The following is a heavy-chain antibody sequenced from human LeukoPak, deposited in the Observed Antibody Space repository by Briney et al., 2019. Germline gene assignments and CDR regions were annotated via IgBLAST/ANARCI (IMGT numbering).Heavy chain of an antibody. V-gene: IGHV1-18*01. D-gene: IGHD6-19*01. CDR1: GYTFTSYA. CDR2: ISAYNGNT. J-gene: IGHJ4*02. CDR3: ARNIAVAGQQIDY. Sequence: ASVKVSCKASGYTFTSYAMNWVRQAPGQGLEWMGWISAYNGNTNYAQKLQGRVTMTTDTSTSTAYMELRSLRSDDTAVYYCARNIAVAGQQIDYWGQGTLVTVSS.